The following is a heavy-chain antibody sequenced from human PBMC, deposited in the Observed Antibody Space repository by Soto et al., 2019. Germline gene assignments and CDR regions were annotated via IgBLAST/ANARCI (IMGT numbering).Heavy chain of an antibody. J-gene: IGHJ6*04. CDR2: IHSDGST. V-gene: IGHV3-74*01. D-gene: IGHD2-2*01. CDR3: ARGGCSSTSCLDV. CDR1: GFTFRPYY. Sequence: EVQLVESGGGLVQPGGSLRLSCAASGFTFRPYYMHWVRQAPGKGLLWVSYIHSDGSTSYADSVRGRFTVSRDNAKNTLYLEMNSLRAEDTALYYCARGGCSSTSCLDVWGIGTTVTVSS.